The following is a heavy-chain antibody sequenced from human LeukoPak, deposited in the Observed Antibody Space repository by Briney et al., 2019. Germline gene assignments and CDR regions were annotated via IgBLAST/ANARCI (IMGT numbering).Heavy chain of an antibody. CDR1: GYTFTGYY. J-gene: IGHJ4*02. D-gene: IGHD6-13*01. V-gene: IGHV1-2*02. CDR3: ARSGGFAAAAGDS. CDR2: INPNSGGT. Sequence: ASVKVSCKASGYTFTGYYMHWVRQAPGQRLEWMGWINPNSGGTNYAQKFQGRVTMTRDTSISTAYMELSRLRSDDTAVYYCARSGGFAAAAGDSWGQGTLVTVSS.